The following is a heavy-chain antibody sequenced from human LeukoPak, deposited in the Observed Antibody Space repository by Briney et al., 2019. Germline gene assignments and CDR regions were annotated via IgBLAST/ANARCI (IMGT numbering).Heavy chain of an antibody. J-gene: IGHJ6*02. CDR1: GFTFSNYA. CDR2: ISNSGGST. CDR3: ARTYYYDSSGYQFTKYYYYGMDV. Sequence: GGSLRLSCAASGFTFSNYAMSWVRQAPGKGLEWVSTISNSGGSTYYADSVKGRFTISRDNSKNTLYLQMNSLRAEDTAVYYCARTYYYDSSGYQFTKYYYYGMDVWGQGTTVTVSS. D-gene: IGHD3-22*01. V-gene: IGHV3-23*01.